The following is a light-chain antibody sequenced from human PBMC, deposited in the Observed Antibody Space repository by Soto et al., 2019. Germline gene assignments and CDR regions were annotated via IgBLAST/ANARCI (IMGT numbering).Light chain of an antibody. CDR2: AAS. CDR1: QGIGNA. CDR3: LQHNSYPLT. J-gene: IGKJ1*01. Sequence: DIQMTQSSSSLSASVGDRVTITCRASQGIGNALGWYQQKPGKAPKRLIYAASSLQSGVPSRFSGSGSGTEFTLTISSLQPEDFATYYCLQHNSYPLTFGQGTKGDIK. V-gene: IGKV1-17*01.